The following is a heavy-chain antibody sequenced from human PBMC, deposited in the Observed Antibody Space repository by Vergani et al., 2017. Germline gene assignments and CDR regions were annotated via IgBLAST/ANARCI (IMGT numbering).Heavy chain of an antibody. V-gene: IGHV3-30-3*01. D-gene: IGHD4-17*01. CDR3: ARDTRVMTTDYYYYYMDV. Sequence: QVQLVESGGGVVQPGRSLRLSCAASGFTFSSYAMHWVRQAPGKGLEWVAVISYDGSNKYYADSGKGRFTISRDNSKNTLYLQMNSLRAEDTAVYYCARDTRVMTTDYYYYYMDVWGKGTTVTVSS. CDR2: ISYDGSNK. J-gene: IGHJ6*03. CDR1: GFTFSSYA.